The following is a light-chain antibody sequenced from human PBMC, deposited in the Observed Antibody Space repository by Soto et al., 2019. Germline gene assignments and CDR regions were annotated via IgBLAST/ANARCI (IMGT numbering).Light chain of an antibody. J-gene: IGKJ4*01. Sequence: EIVLTQSPGTLSLSPGERATLSCRASQSVSSSYLAWYQQKPCQAPRLLIYGASNRATGIPDRFSGSGSGTDFTLTISRLEPEDFAVYYCHQYGSSPRTFGGGTKVEIK. CDR1: QSVSSSY. CDR3: HQYGSSPRT. V-gene: IGKV3-20*01. CDR2: GAS.